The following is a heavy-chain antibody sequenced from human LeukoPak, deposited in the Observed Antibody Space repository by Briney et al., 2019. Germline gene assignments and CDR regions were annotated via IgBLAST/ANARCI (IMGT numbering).Heavy chain of an antibody. Sequence: GGSLRLSCEASGFSFSRYEMNWVRQAPGKGRECVSYSSSNGTHKYYASSVKGRFTISRDNAKSSLYLQMDSLRVEDTAGYYCARGAPRTDWGQGTLVTVSS. V-gene: IGHV3-48*03. CDR2: SSSNGTHK. CDR3: ARGAPRTD. CDR1: GFSFSRYE. J-gene: IGHJ4*02.